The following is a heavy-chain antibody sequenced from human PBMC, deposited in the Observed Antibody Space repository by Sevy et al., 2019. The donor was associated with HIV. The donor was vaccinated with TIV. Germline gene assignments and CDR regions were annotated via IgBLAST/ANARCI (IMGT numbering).Heavy chain of an antibody. Sequence: SETLSLTCTVSGGSISSGGYYWSWIRQHPGKGLEWIGYIYYSGSTYYNPSLKSRVTISVDTSKNQFSLKLSSVTAADTAGYYCARAPGLGTLYYFDYWGQGTLVTVSS. CDR1: GGSISSGGYY. CDR3: ARAPGLGTLYYFDY. V-gene: IGHV4-31*03. CDR2: IYYSGST. D-gene: IGHD7-27*01. J-gene: IGHJ4*02.